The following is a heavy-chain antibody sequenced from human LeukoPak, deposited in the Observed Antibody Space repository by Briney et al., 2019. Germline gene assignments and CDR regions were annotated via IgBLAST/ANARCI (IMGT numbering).Heavy chain of an antibody. CDR1: GYTFTSYD. CDR3: ARGPFGNCGGGPCHFRDIDNWYDP. CDR2: MNPNSGNT. V-gene: IGHV1-8*03. D-gene: IGHD2-21*01. Sequence: ASVKVSCKASGYTFTSYDINWVRQATGQGLEWMGWMNPNSGNTGYAQKFQGRVAITRDTSINTAYLELSALTSDDTAVYYCARGPFGNCGGGPCHFRDIDNWYDPWGQGTLVTVSS. J-gene: IGHJ5*02.